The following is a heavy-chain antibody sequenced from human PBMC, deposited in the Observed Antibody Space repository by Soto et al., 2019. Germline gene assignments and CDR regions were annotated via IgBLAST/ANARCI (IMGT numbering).Heavy chain of an antibody. V-gene: IGHV3-30*03. Sequence: PGGSLRLSCVASGFTFSSYVIHWVRQAPGKGLEWVAVISYDGSSQSYADSVKGRFTISRDKSRNTLYLEMNRLRPEDTAVYYGVRGGGYSRTTPNPRAYDMDVWGQGTTVTVSS. CDR3: VRGGGYSRTTPNPRAYDMDV. CDR2: ISYDGSSQ. D-gene: IGHD6-13*01. J-gene: IGHJ6*02. CDR1: GFTFSSYV.